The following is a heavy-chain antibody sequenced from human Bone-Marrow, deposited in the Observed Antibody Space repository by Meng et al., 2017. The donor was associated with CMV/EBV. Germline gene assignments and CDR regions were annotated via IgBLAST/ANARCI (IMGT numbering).Heavy chain of an antibody. CDR1: GFTFSSYR. CDR3: ARGHGDGVSGFSYYYYGMDV. D-gene: IGHD1-26*01. J-gene: IGHJ6*02. V-gene: IGHV3-21*01. CDR2: ISSSSTYI. Sequence: GESLKISCAASGFTFSSYRMNWVRQAPGKGLEWVSSISSSSTYIYYADSVKGRFTISRDNAKNSLYLQMNSLRAEDTAVYYCARGHGDGVSGFSYYYYGMDVWGQGTTVTVSS.